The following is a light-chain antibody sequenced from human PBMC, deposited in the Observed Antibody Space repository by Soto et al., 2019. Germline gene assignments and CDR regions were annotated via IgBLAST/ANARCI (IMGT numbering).Light chain of an antibody. CDR3: SSYTSSSTLV. V-gene: IGLV2-14*01. CDR1: SSDVGGYNY. Sequence: QSALTQPASVSGSPGQSITISCTGTSSDVGGYNYVSWYQQHPGKAPKLMIYEVSNRHSGVSNRFSGSKSGNTASLTISGFQAEDEADYYCSSYTSSSTLVFGGGTQLTVL. J-gene: IGLJ2*01. CDR2: EVS.